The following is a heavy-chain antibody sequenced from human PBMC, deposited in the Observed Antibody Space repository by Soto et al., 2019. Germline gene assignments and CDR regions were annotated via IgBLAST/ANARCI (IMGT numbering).Heavy chain of an antibody. J-gene: IGHJ5*02. Sequence: QVQLVQSGAEAKKPGSSVKVSCKASGGTFSSYAISWVRQAPGQGFEWMGGIIPIFGTANYAQKFQGRVTITADESTSTAYMELSSLRSEDTAVYYCVVVTAPLGWFDPWGQGTLVTVSS. CDR3: VVVTAPLGWFDP. V-gene: IGHV1-69*01. D-gene: IGHD2-21*02. CDR2: IIPIFGTA. CDR1: GGTFSSYA.